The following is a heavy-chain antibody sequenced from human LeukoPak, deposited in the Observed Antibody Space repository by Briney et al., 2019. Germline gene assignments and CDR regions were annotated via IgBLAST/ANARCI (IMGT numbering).Heavy chain of an antibody. CDR2: ISYDGSNK. Sequence: GGSLRLSCAASGFTFSSYAMHWVRQAPGKGLEWVAVISYDGSNKYYADSVKGRFTISRDNSKNTLYLQMNSLRAEDTAVYYCARDHILTGYYKGEEYYGMDVWGQGTTVTVSS. D-gene: IGHD3-9*01. V-gene: IGHV3-30-3*01. CDR1: GFTFSSYA. CDR3: ARDHILTGYYKGEEYYGMDV. J-gene: IGHJ6*02.